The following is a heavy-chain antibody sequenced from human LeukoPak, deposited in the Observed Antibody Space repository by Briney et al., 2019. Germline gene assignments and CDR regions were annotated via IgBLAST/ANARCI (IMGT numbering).Heavy chain of an antibody. CDR2: VSTGGATT. V-gene: IGHV3-23*01. Sequence: GGSLRLSCAASGFTFSSYAMSWVRQAPGKGLEWVSVVSTGGATTHYADSVKGRFTISRDNSKNTLYLQMNSLRADDTAVYFCAKGTLRFFHLTFDYWGQGTLVPVSS. CDR1: GFTFSSYA. D-gene: IGHD3-3*01. J-gene: IGHJ4*02. CDR3: AKGTLRFFHLTFDY.